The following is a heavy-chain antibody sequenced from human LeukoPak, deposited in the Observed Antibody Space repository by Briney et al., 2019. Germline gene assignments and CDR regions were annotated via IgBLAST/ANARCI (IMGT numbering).Heavy chain of an antibody. CDR2: IYYSWST. J-gene: IGHJ4*02. D-gene: IGHD5-12*01. Sequence: PSETLSLTCTVSGGSISSSNYFWGWIRQPPGKGLEWIGSIYYSWSTDYNPSLQSRVTMSVYTSKIQFSLKLSSVTAADTAVYYCARAQSGGYDYAYWGQGTLVTVSS. V-gene: IGHV4-39*07. CDR3: ARAQSGGYDYAY. CDR1: GGSISSSNYF.